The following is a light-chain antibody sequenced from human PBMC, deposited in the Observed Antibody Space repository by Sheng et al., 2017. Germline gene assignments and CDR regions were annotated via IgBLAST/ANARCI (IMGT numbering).Light chain of an antibody. CDR1: QSVDSY. Sequence: EIVLKQSPVTLSLSPGERATLSCRASQSVDSYLAWYQQRPGQPPRLLIYDASTRATGIPARFSGSGSGTDFTLTISSLEPEDFAVYYCQQRSNWPLTFGGGTKVEIK. V-gene: IGKV3-11*01. J-gene: IGKJ4*01. CDR2: DAS. CDR3: QQRSNWPLT.